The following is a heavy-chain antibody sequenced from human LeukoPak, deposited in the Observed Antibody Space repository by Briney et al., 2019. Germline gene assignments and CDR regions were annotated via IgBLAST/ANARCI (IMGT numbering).Heavy chain of an antibody. J-gene: IGHJ6*02. CDR2: ISYSGNT. CDR3: ARDDDYSTGWSRGMDV. V-gene: IGHV4-31*03. CDR1: GGSISSGGYY. Sequence: PSETLSLTCTVSGGSISSGGYYWSWIRQHPVKGLEWIGYISYSGNTYYNPALKSRVTISVDTSKNQFSLKLSSVTAADTAVYYCARDDDYSTGWSRGMDVWGQGTTVTVSS. D-gene: IGHD6-19*01.